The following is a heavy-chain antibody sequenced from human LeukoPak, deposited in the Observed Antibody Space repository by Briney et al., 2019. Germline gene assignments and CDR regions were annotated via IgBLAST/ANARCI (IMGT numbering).Heavy chain of an antibody. Sequence: GGSLRLSCSASGFTFRNYAIHWVRQTPGKGLEHVSAIRSDGGSTFNADSVKGRFTISRDNSKSTVYLQMTSLRTDDTGVYYCEKDGQRRGYSGYDYLDYWGQGTLVTVSS. CDR1: GFTFRNYA. CDR3: EKDGQRRGYSGYDYLDY. CDR2: IRSDGGST. J-gene: IGHJ4*02. V-gene: IGHV3-64D*06. D-gene: IGHD5-12*01.